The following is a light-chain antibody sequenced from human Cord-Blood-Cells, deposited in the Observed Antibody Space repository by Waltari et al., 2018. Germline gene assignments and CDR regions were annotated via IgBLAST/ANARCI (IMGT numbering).Light chain of an antibody. CDR2: EGS. Sequence: QSALTQPASVSGSPGPSITISCTGTSSDVGGYTLFSWYQQHPGKAPKLMIYEGSKRPSGVSNRFSGSKSGNTASLTISGLQAEDEADYYCCSYAGSSTVVFGGGTKLTVL. CDR1: SSDVGGYTL. J-gene: IGLJ2*01. CDR3: CSYAGSSTVV. V-gene: IGLV2-23*01.